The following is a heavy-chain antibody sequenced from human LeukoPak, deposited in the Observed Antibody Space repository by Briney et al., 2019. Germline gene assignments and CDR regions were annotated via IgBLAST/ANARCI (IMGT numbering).Heavy chain of an antibody. J-gene: IGHJ4*02. D-gene: IGHD5-18*01. CDR2: INHSGNT. CDR1: GGSISSYY. V-gene: IGHV4-34*01. Sequence: RPSETLSLTCTVSGGSISSYYWSWIRQPPGKGLEWIGEINHSGNTNYNPSLKGRVTISVDTSKNQFSLKLSSVTAADTAVYYCASYNYGTFDYWGQGTLVTVSS. CDR3: ASYNYGTFDY.